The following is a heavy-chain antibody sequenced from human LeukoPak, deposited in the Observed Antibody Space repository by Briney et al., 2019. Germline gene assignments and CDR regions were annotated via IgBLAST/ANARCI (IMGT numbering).Heavy chain of an antibody. CDR2: ISVSGGST. CDR3: AKARETSGFYRYFDY. D-gene: IGHD3-22*01. CDR1: GFTFSSYP. V-gene: IGHV3-23*01. Sequence: GGSLRLSCAASGFTFSSYPMSWVRQAPGKGLEWVSDISVSGGSTYYPDSVKGRFTISRDNSKNTLYLRMDTPGADDTAVYYCAKARETSGFYRYFDYWGQGTLVTVSS. J-gene: IGHJ4*02.